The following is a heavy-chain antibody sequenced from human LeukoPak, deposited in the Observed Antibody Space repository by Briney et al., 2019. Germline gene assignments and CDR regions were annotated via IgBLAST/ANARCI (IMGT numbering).Heavy chain of an antibody. V-gene: IGHV1-18*01. CDR2: ISAYNGNT. CDR3: ARAICSSTSCYAGHFDY. J-gene: IGHJ4*02. CDR1: GYTFTSYG. D-gene: IGHD2-2*01. Sequence: ASVKVSCKASGYTFTSYGISWVRQAPGQGLEWMGWISAYNGNTNYAQKLQGRVTMTTDTSTSTAYMELRGLRSDDTAVYYCARAICSSTSCYAGHFDYWGQGTLVTVSS.